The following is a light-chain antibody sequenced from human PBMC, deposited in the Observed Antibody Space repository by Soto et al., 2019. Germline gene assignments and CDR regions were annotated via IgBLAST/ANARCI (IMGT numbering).Light chain of an antibody. CDR1: QTVSNY. Sequence: EIVLTQSPATLSLSPGERATLSCRASQTVSNYLTWYQQKPGQAPRLLIYDASNRATGIPARFSGSGSGTDFTLTISSLEPEDFAVYYCQQRSNWITFGQGTRLEIK. V-gene: IGKV3-11*01. J-gene: IGKJ5*01. CDR3: QQRSNWIT. CDR2: DAS.